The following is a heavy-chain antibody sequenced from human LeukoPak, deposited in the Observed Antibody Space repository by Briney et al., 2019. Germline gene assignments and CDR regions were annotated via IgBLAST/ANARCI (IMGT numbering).Heavy chain of an antibody. CDR1: GFSFSSYA. D-gene: IGHD5-12*01. J-gene: IGHJ4*02. V-gene: IGHV3-23*01. CDR2: ITGGGGST. Sequence: GGSLSLSCAASGFSFSSYALSWFRKPPGKGLEWASTITGGGGSTYYADSVKGRFTISRDNSEDTFYLQMNSLRVEDTAVYYCAKARIAATIYPKEVNFDYWGQGTLVTVSS. CDR3: AKARIAATIYPKEVNFDY.